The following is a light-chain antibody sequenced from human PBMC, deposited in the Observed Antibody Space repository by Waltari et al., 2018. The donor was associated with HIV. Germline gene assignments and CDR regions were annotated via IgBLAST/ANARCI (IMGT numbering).Light chain of an antibody. CDR1: QSILYSSNNTYE. Sequence: DIVMTQSPDSLTVSLGERATINCKSSQSILYSSNNTYELAWYQQKSGQPPKLRIYWAFERQGGVPDRFSGSGSGRDFTLTISSLQAEDVAVYYCQQYHSPPQTFGQGTKVEVK. CDR2: WAF. CDR3: QQYHSPPQT. V-gene: IGKV4-1*01. J-gene: IGKJ1*01.